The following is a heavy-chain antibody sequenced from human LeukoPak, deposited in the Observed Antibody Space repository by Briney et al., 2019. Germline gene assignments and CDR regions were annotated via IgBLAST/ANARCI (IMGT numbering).Heavy chain of an antibody. CDR2: IYSGGST. D-gene: IGHD3-3*01. V-gene: IGHV3-66*01. Sequence: GGSLRLSCAASGFTVSSNYMNWVRQAPGKGLEWVSAIYSGGSTYYADSVKGRFTISRDNSKNTVYLQMNSLRAEDTAVYYCALHYDPHAFDIWGQGTMVTVSS. J-gene: IGHJ3*02. CDR3: ALHYDPHAFDI. CDR1: GFTVSSNY.